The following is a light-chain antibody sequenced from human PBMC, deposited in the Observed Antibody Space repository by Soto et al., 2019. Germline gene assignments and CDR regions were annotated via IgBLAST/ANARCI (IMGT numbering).Light chain of an antibody. J-gene: IGKJ1*01. CDR3: QQYYTTPRT. Sequence: DIVMTQSPDSLAVSLGERATINCKSSQSVLYSSNNKNHLAWLQQKPGQPPKVLIYWASTRESGVTDRFSGSGSGTDFTLTISSLQAEDVAVYYCQQYYTTPRTFGQGTKVEIK. CDR2: WAS. V-gene: IGKV4-1*01. CDR1: QSVLYSSNNKNH.